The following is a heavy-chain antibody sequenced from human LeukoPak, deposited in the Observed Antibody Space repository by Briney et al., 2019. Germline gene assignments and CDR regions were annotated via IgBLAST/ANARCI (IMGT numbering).Heavy chain of an antibody. J-gene: IGHJ5*02. Sequence: SETLSLICTVSGGSINPHYWSWIRQPPGKGLEWIGYIYTTGSTYYNPSLKSRVTISLNTSKNQFSLKLRSVTAADTAVYYCARHAAFGGFDPRGQGTLVTVSS. CDR2: IYTTGST. CDR3: ARHAAFGGFDP. D-gene: IGHD3-16*01. CDR1: GGSINPHY. V-gene: IGHV4-4*09.